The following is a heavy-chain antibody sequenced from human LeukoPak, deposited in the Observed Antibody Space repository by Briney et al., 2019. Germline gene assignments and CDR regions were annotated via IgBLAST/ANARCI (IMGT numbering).Heavy chain of an antibody. CDR1: GFKFSDHY. Sequence: GGSLRLSCAASGFKFSDHYIDWVRQAPGKGLEWVGRSRNKASSYTTEYAASVEGRFTISRDVSESSLYLQMNSLRTEDTAVYYCGRIAINANQGKDVWGQGTTVTVSS. V-gene: IGHV3-72*01. J-gene: IGHJ6*02. CDR3: GRIAINANQGKDV. CDR2: SRNKASSYTT. D-gene: IGHD1-14*01.